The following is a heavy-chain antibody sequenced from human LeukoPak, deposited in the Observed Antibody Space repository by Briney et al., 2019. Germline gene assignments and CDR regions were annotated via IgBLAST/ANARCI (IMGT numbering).Heavy chain of an antibody. D-gene: IGHD3-22*01. CDR2: IRYDGSNK. Sequence: GGSLGLSCAASGFTFSSYGMHWVRQAPGKGLEWVAFIRYDGSNKYYADSVKGRFTISRDNSKNTLYLQMNSLRAEDTAVYYCAKEMYYYDSSGYYPDYWGQGTLVTVSS. V-gene: IGHV3-30*02. CDR1: GFTFSSYG. J-gene: IGHJ4*02. CDR3: AKEMYYYDSSGYYPDY.